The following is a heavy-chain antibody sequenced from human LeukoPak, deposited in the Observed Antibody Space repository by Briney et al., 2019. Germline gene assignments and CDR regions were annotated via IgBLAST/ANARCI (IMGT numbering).Heavy chain of an antibody. Sequence: ASGKVSCKASGYTFTSYDISWVRQATGQGLEWMGWMNPNSGNTGYAQKFQGRVTMTRNTSISTAYMELSSLRSEDTAVYYCARVTPLYSSSWYVPSYYYYGMDVWGQGTTVTVS. CDR1: GYTFTSYD. V-gene: IGHV1-8*01. J-gene: IGHJ6*02. CDR2: MNPNSGNT. D-gene: IGHD6-13*01. CDR3: ARVTPLYSSSWYVPSYYYYGMDV.